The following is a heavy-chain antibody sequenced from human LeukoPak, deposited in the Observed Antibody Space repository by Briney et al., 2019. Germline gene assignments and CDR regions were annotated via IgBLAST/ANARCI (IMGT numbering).Heavy chain of an antibody. CDR1: GYTFTDYY. Sequence: ASVKVSCKASGYTFTDYYIHWLRQAPGQGLEWMGWINPNSGGTNYAQKFQGRVTMTRDTSITTAYMDLSSLISDDTAVYYCARGAGTPSSTSCNWFDPWGQGTLVTVSS. D-gene: IGHD2-2*01. J-gene: IGHJ5*02. CDR3: ARGAGTPSSTSCNWFDP. V-gene: IGHV1-2*02. CDR2: INPNSGGT.